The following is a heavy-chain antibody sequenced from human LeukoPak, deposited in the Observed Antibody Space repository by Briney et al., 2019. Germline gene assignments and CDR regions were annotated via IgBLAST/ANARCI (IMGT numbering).Heavy chain of an antibody. D-gene: IGHD4-23*01. Sequence: SVKVSCKASGYTFTSYYMHWVRQAPGQGLEWMGGIIPIFGTANYAQKFQGRVTITADESTGTAYMELRSLRSDDTAVYYCARDRGVVIGSLPNYWGQGTLVTVSS. CDR1: GYTFTSYY. CDR2: IIPIFGTA. CDR3: ARDRGVVIGSLPNY. J-gene: IGHJ4*02. V-gene: IGHV1-69*13.